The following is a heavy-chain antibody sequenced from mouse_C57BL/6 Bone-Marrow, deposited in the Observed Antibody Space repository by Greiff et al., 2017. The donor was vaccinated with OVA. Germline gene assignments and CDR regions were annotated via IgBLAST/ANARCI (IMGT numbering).Heavy chain of an antibody. CDR2: IYPSDSET. Sequence: QVQLQQPGAELVRPGSSVKLSCKASGYTFTSYWMDWVKQRPGQGLEWIGNIYPSDSETHYNQKFKDKATLTVDKSSSTAYMQLSSLTSEDSAVYYCAREDSSGYVDYWGQGTTLTVSS. CDR3: AREDSSGYVDY. CDR1: GYTFTSYW. J-gene: IGHJ2*01. D-gene: IGHD3-2*02. V-gene: IGHV1-61*01.